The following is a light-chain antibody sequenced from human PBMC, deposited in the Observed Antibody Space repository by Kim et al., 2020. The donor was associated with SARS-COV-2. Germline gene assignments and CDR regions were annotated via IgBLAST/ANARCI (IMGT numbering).Light chain of an antibody. CDR3: LQRHDWPLT. Sequence: EIVLTQSPGTLSLCPGERATLSCRASQSINSDLGWYQQIPGQPPRLLIYDASNRATGIPARFSGSGSGTDFTLTISSLEPEDFALYYCLQRHDWPLTFGGGTKVDIK. J-gene: IGKJ4*01. CDR2: DAS. V-gene: IGKV3-11*01. CDR1: QSINSD.